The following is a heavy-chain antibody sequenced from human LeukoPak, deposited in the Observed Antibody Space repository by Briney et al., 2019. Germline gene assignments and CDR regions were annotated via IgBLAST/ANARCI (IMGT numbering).Heavy chain of an antibody. CDR3: AKDPLGSSSGYYGMDV. V-gene: IGHV3-23*01. Sequence: GGSLRLSCAVSGITVSSNFMSWVRQAPGKGLEWVSAISGNGGRTYYADSVKGRFTISRDNSKNTLYLQMNSLRAEDTAVYYCAKDPLGSSSGYYGMDVWGQGTTVTVSS. CDR2: ISGNGGRT. J-gene: IGHJ6*02. D-gene: IGHD6-13*01. CDR1: GITVSSNF.